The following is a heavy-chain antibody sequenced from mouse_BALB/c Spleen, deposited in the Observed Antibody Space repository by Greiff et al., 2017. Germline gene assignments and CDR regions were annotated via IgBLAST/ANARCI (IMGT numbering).Heavy chain of an antibody. V-gene: IGHV3-2*02. Sequence: EVQLQQSGPGLVKPSQSLSLTCTVTGYSITSDYAWNWIRQFPGNKLEWMGYISYSGSTSYNPSLKSRISITRDTSKNQFFLQLNSVTTEDTATYYCARGGLRPYWYFDVWGAGTTVTVSS. D-gene: IGHD1-2*01. J-gene: IGHJ1*01. CDR2: ISYSGST. CDR3: ARGGLRPYWYFDV. CDR1: GYSITSDYA.